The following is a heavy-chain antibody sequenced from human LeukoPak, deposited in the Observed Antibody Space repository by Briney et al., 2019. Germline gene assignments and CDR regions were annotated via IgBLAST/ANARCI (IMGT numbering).Heavy chain of an antibody. D-gene: IGHD2-2*01. CDR1: GFTFRNYD. Sequence: GGSLRLSCIPSGFTFRNYDMHWVRQAPGKGLEWVAFIRRDGSDRFHADSVKGRFTISRDNSKNTLYLQMNSLRAEDTAVYYCAKDSTRVVVVPAASPLDVWGKGTTVTISS. CDR3: AKDSTRVVVVPAASPLDV. J-gene: IGHJ6*04. CDR2: IRRDGSDR. V-gene: IGHV3-30*02.